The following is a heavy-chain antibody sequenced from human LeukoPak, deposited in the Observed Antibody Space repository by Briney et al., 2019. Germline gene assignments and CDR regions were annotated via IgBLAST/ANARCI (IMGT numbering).Heavy chain of an antibody. CDR1: GFTVSSYY. D-gene: IGHD3-22*01. Sequence: GGSLRLSCAASGFTVSSYYMSWVRQAPGKGLEWVSVISSSGITYSADSVKGRFTISRDNSKNMVCLQMNSLRAEDTAVYYCARGGDSSGSIRSAFDIWGQGTMVTVSS. CDR3: ARGGDSSGSIRSAFDI. CDR2: ISSSGIT. J-gene: IGHJ3*02. V-gene: IGHV3-53*01.